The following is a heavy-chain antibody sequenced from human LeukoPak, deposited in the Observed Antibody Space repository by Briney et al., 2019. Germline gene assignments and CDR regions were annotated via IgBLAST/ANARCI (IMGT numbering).Heavy chain of an antibody. CDR1: GFTFSSYA. V-gene: IGHV3-30-3*01. J-gene: IGHJ4*02. D-gene: IGHD3-3*01. CDR3: AMLGIGLKSIFGVVNNFDY. CDR2: ISYDGSNK. Sequence: GGSLRLSCAASGFTFSSYAMPWVRQAPGKGLEWVAVISYDGSNKYYADSVKGRFTISRDNSKNTLYLQMNSLRAEDTAVYYCAMLGIGLKSIFGVVNNFDYWGQGTLVTVSS.